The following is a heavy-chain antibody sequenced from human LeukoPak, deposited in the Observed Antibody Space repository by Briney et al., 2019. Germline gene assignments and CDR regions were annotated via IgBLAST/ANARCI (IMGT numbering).Heavy chain of an antibody. CDR2: IYYSGSS. D-gene: IGHD6-13*01. Sequence: PSETLSLTCIVSGGSISSYYWSWIRQSPGKGLEWLGYIYYSGSSNYNPSLKNRVTISVDTSKNQFSLKLSSVTAADTAVYYCARGSWPFDYWGQGTLVTVSS. J-gene: IGHJ4*02. V-gene: IGHV4-59*01. CDR1: GGSISSYY. CDR3: ARGSWPFDY.